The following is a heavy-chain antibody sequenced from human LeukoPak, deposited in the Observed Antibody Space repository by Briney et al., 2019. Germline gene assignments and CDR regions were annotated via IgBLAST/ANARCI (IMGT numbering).Heavy chain of an antibody. CDR1: GFTFSSYA. Sequence: GGSLRLSCSASGFTFSSYAMHWVRQAPGKGLEYVSAISSNGGSTYYADSVKGRFTISRDNSKNTLYLQMSSLRTEDTAVYYCVKEDSSSWYGNWFDPWGQGTLVTVSS. D-gene: IGHD6-13*01. CDR2: ISSNGGST. J-gene: IGHJ5*02. V-gene: IGHV3-64D*06. CDR3: VKEDSSSWYGNWFDP.